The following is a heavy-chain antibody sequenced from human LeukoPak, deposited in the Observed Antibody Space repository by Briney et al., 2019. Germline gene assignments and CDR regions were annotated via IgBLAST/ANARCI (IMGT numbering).Heavy chain of an antibody. Sequence: ASVKVSCKVSGSTLTELSMHWVRQAPGKGLEWMGGFDPEDGETIYAQKFQGRVTMTEDTSTDTAYMELSSLRSEDTAVYYCATDHQWELRGHDAFDIWGQGTMVTVSS. CDR2: FDPEDGET. J-gene: IGHJ3*02. CDR3: ATDHQWELRGHDAFDI. D-gene: IGHD1-26*01. CDR1: GSTLTELS. V-gene: IGHV1-24*01.